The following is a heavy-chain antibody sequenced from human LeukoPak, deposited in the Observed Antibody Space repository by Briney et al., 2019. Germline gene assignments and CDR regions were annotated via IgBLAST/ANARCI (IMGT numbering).Heavy chain of an antibody. CDR2: ISWNSGSI. CDR3: AKDIRRYSGYRPYYFDY. J-gene: IGHJ4*02. CDR1: GFTFDGYA. Sequence: GRSLRLSCAASGFTFDGYAMHWVRQAPGKGLEWVSGISWNSGSIGYADSVKGRFTISRGNAKNSLYLQMNSLRAEDTALYYCAKDIRRYSGYRPYYFDYWGQGTLVTVSS. D-gene: IGHD5-12*01. V-gene: IGHV3-9*01.